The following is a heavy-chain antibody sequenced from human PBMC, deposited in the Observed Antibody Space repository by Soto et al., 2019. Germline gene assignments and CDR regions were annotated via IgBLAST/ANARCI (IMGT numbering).Heavy chain of an antibody. V-gene: IGHV1-3*04. CDR3: ARDSTGWYRGWFDP. Sequence: QVHLAQSGAEVQKPGASMTLSCKASGYTFTTFAMHWLRQAPGQRPEWMGWINTANGDTKYSPTLQGRITITRDTSARIVYMDLRSLTSEDTAVYFCARDSTGWYRGWFDPWGQGTLVTVSS. CDR2: INTANGDT. J-gene: IGHJ5*02. CDR1: GYTFTTFA. D-gene: IGHD6-19*01.